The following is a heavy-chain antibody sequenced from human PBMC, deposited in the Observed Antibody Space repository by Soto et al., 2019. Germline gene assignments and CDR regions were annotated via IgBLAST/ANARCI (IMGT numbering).Heavy chain of an antibody. CDR3: ARHYQGDSRDNRFVP. CDR1: GYTFSSYD. V-gene: IGHV1-8*01. Sequence: QVQLVQSGAEVKKPGASVKVSCKASGYTFSSYDINWVRQATGQGLEWMGWMNPNTGNRGYTQKFQGRVTMTRIISIRTVHMELRSLRSEDTAVYYCARHYQGDSRDNRFVPWGQGTLVIVSS. J-gene: IGHJ5*02. D-gene: IGHD2-2*01. CDR2: MNPNTGNR.